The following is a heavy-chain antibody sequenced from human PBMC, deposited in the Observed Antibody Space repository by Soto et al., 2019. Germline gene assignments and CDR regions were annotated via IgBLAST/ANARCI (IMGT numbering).Heavy chain of an antibody. CDR1: GGSFSGYY. J-gene: IGHJ4*02. D-gene: IGHD2-8*02. CDR3: ARDKITGLFDY. Sequence: QVQLQQWGAGLLKPSETLSLTCAVYGGSFSGYYWTWIRQPPGTGLEWIGEINHSGSTNYNPSLKRRVTISVNPSKNHFSLKMTSVTAADTAVYYCARDKITGLFDYWSQGTLVTVSS. CDR2: INHSGST. V-gene: IGHV4-34*01.